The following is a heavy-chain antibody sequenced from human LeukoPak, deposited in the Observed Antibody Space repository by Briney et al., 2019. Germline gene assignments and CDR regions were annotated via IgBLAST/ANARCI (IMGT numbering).Heavy chain of an antibody. CDR1: GGSISSYY. Sequence: SETLSLTCTVSGGSISSYYWSWIRQPPGKGLEWIGEINHSGSTNYNPSLKSRVTISVDTSKNQFSLKLSSVTAADTAVYYCARGATTDYWGQGTLVTVSS. J-gene: IGHJ4*02. V-gene: IGHV4-34*01. CDR2: INHSGST. D-gene: IGHD5-12*01. CDR3: ARGATTDY.